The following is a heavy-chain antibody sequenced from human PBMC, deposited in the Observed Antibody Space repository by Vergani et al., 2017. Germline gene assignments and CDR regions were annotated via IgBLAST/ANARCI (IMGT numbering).Heavy chain of an antibody. J-gene: IGHJ4*02. V-gene: IGHV4-38-2*02. D-gene: IGHD7-27*01. CDR1: GYSISSGYY. CDR3: ARRNWGDPDY. CDR2: IYHSGST. Sequence: QVQLQESGPGLVKPSETLSLTCTVSGYSISSGYYWGWIRQPPGKGLEWIGSIYHSGSTYYNPSLKSRGTISVDPSKNQFSLKLSAVTAADTAVYYCARRNWGDPDYWGQGTLVTVSS.